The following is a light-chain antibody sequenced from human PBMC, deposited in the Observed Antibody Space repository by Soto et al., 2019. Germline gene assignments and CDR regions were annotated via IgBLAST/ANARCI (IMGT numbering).Light chain of an antibody. Sequence: QSVLTQPPSASGTPGQRVTISCSGSSSNIGSHVVYWYQLLAGTAPKLLMYTNNQRPSGVPDRFSGSKSGTSASLAISGRQSEDEADYYCAVWDDSLDGWVFGGGTKLTVL. CDR3: AVWDDSLDGWV. J-gene: IGLJ3*02. CDR1: SSNIGSHV. CDR2: TNN. V-gene: IGLV1-44*01.